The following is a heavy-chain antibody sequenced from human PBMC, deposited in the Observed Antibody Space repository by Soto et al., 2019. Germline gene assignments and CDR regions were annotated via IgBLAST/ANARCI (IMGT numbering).Heavy chain of an antibody. CDR2: IDPSDSQT. Sequence: GESLKISCKGSGYSFTSYWISWVRQKPGKGLEWMGRIDPSDSQTYYSPSFRGHVTISVTKSITTVFLQWSSLRASDTAMYYCARQIYDSDTGPNFQYYFDSWGQGTPVTVSS. CDR3: ARQIYDSDTGPNFQYYFDS. D-gene: IGHD3-22*01. CDR1: GYSFTSYW. J-gene: IGHJ4*02. V-gene: IGHV5-10-1*01.